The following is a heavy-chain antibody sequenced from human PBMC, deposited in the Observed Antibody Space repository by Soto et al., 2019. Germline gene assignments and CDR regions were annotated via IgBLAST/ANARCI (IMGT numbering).Heavy chain of an antibody. CDR1: GYTFTGYY. CDR2: INPNSGST. Sequence: ASVKVSCKASGYTFTGYYMHWVRQAPGQGLEWMGWINPNSGSTNYAQKFQGWVTMTRDTSISTAYMELSRLRSDDTAVYYCARDQRAAAGEYYYYYGMDVWGQGTTVTVAS. V-gene: IGHV1-2*04. D-gene: IGHD6-13*01. J-gene: IGHJ6*02. CDR3: ARDQRAAAGEYYYYYGMDV.